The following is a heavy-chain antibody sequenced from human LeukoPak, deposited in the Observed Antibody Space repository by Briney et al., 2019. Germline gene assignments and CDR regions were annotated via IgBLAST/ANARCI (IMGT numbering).Heavy chain of an antibody. CDR1: GYTFTGYY. V-gene: IGHV1-2*02. Sequence: ASVKVSCTSSGYTFTGYYIHWVRQAPGQGLDWMGWVNPNIGDIIYAQRFQGRVTMTRDTSITTVYMELSRLRSDDTAVYYCARSLPYDNRNPHFDYWGQGTLVTVSS. CDR3: ARSLPYDNRNPHFDY. J-gene: IGHJ4*02. CDR2: VNPNIGDI. D-gene: IGHD3-22*01.